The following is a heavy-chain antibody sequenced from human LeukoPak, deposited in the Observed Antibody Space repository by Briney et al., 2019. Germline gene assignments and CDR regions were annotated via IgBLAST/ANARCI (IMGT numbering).Heavy chain of an antibody. Sequence: SVKVSCKASGGTFSSYAISWVRQAPGQGLEWMGRIIPILGIANYARKFQGRVTITADKSTSTAYMELSSLRSEDTAVYYCARGFNYYDFWSGYSSYYYGMDVWGQGTTVTVSS. V-gene: IGHV1-69*04. CDR1: GGTFSSYA. J-gene: IGHJ6*02. CDR3: ARGFNYYDFWSGYSSYYYGMDV. D-gene: IGHD3-3*01. CDR2: IIPILGIA.